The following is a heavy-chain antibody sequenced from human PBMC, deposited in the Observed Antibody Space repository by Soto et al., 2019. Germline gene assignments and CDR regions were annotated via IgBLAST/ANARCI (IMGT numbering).Heavy chain of an antibody. J-gene: IGHJ4*02. V-gene: IGHV4-4*02. CDR3: AVLGYGSWEIFDH. CDR2: IYQSGST. CDR1: SGSVTSNNW. D-gene: IGHD3-10*01. Sequence: ASETLSLTCAVSSGSVTSNNWWSWVRQSPGRGLEWIGEIYQSGSTNYNPSLKSRVTMSIDKSKNEFSLKLSSVTAADTAVYYCAVLGYGSWEIFDHWGRGTLVTVSS.